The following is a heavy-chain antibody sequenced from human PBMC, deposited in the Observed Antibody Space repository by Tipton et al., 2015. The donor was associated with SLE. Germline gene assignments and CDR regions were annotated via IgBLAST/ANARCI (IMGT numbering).Heavy chain of an antibody. CDR2: ISSNGGST. D-gene: IGHD3-9*01. Sequence: SLRLSCSASGFTFSSYAMHWVRQAPGKGLEYVSAISSNGGSTYYADSVKGRVTISRDNSKNTLYLQMNSLRAEDTAVYYCAKAELRYFDWFHYWGQGTLVTVSS. V-gene: IGHV3-64*04. CDR1: GFTFSSYA. J-gene: IGHJ5*01. CDR3: AKAELRYFDWFHY.